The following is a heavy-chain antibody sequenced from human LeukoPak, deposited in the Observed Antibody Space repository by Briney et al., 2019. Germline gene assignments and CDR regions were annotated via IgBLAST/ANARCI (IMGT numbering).Heavy chain of an antibody. J-gene: IGHJ4*02. CDR2: ITGGGRT. Sequence: PGGFLRLSCAASGFSFSSYAMSWVRQAPGKGPEWVSAITGGGRTYYADSVKGRFTISRDSSKNTLYLQMNSLRAEDTAIYYCAKRGYYDSGALRAPFEYWGQGTLVTVSS. CDR3: AKRGYYDSGALRAPFEY. CDR1: GFSFSSYA. D-gene: IGHD3-22*01. V-gene: IGHV3-23*01.